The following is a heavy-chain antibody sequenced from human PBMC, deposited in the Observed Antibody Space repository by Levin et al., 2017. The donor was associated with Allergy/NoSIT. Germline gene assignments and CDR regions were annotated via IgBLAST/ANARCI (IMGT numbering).Heavy chain of an antibody. CDR3: ARVHRGAFDI. V-gene: IGHV3-13*01. CDR2: INTAGDT. D-gene: IGHD3-10*01. Sequence: LKISCAASGFTFSTYDMHWVRQVTGKGLEWVSGINTAGDTFFPGSVKGRFTASRENAKNSLYLQMNSLRAGDTAVYYCARVHRGAFDIWGQGTMVTVSS. CDR1: GFTFSTYD. J-gene: IGHJ3*02.